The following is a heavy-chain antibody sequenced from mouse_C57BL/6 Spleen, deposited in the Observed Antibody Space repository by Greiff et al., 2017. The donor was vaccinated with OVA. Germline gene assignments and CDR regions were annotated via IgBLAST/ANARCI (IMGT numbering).Heavy chain of an antibody. V-gene: IGHV1-82*01. J-gene: IGHJ2*01. CDR3: ARTAGSSLCDY. Sequence: QVQLQQSGPELVKPGASVKISCKASGYAFSSSWMNWVKQRPGKGLEWIGRIYPGDGDTNYNGKFKGKATLTADKSSSTAYMQLSSLTSEDSAVYFCARTAGSSLCDYWGQGTTLTVSS. D-gene: IGHD1-1*01. CDR2: IYPGDGDT. CDR1: GYAFSSSW.